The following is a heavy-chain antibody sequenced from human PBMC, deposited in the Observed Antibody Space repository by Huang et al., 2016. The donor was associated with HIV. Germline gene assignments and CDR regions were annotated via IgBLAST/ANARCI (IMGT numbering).Heavy chain of an antibody. V-gene: IGHV4-39*01. CDR2: IYHSGNT. Sequence: QVQLQESGPGLVKPSETLSLICTVSGGSISSSVYYWGWIRQPPGKGLGWSGSIYHSGNTYYYLSLKSRVTISVDTSKNQFSLKLSSVTVADTAVYYCARRTNLWWYFDLWGRGTLVRVSS. CDR1: GGSISSSVYY. J-gene: IGHJ2*01. CDR3: ARRTNLWWYFDL.